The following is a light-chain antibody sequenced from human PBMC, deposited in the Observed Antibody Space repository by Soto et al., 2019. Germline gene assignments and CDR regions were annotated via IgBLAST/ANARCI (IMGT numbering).Light chain of an antibody. CDR1: ELGDKY. J-gene: IGLJ2*01. CDR3: QAWDGNAAWDVV. CDR2: QDT. Sequence: SYELTQPPSVSVSPGQSATITCSGDELGDKYASWYQQKPGQSPILVIYQDTHRPSGIPERFSGSNSGNTATLTISGTQTMDEADYYCQAWDGNAAWDVVFGGGTKLTVL. V-gene: IGLV3-1*01.